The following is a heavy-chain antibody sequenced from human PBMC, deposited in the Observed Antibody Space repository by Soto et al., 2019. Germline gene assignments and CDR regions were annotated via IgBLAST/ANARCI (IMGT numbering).Heavy chain of an antibody. Sequence: PSETLSLTCAVYGGSFSGYYWSWIRQPPGKGLEWIGEINHSGSTNYNPSLKSRVTISVDTSKNQFSLKLSSVTAADTAVYYCARLIGYSGYGTYDYWGQAILVTVSS. D-gene: IGHD5-12*01. CDR3: ARLIGYSGYGTYDY. J-gene: IGHJ4*02. V-gene: IGHV4-34*01. CDR2: INHSGST. CDR1: GGSFSGYY.